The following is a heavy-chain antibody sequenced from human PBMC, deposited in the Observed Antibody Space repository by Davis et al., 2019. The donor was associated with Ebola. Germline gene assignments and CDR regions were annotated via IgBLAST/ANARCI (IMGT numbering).Heavy chain of an antibody. CDR2: FGTGGDT. CDR1: EFPFTTYS. V-gene: IGHV3-23*01. D-gene: IGHD2/OR15-2a*01. Sequence: GESLKISCAASEFPFTTYSMNWVRQAPGKGLEWVSTFGTGGDTYYADSVKGRFAISRDNSRGTLYLQMNSLRVEDSAIYYCVKDSSNIWFDIWGQGTLVTVSS. CDR3: VKDSSNIWFDI. J-gene: IGHJ3*02.